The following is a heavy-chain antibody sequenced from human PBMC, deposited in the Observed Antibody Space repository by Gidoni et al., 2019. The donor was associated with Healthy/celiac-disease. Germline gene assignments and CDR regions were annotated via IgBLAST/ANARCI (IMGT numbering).Heavy chain of an antibody. Sequence: EVQLLESGGGLVQPGGSLRLSCAASGFTFSSYAMSWVRQAPGKGQEWVSAISGSGGSTYYADSVKGRFTISRDNSKNTLYLQMNSLRAEDTAVYYCAKASGSGSYFPCDYWGQGTLVTVSS. J-gene: IGHJ4*02. CDR1: GFTFSSYA. V-gene: IGHV3-23*01. CDR2: ISGSGGST. D-gene: IGHD1-26*01. CDR3: AKASGSGSYFPCDY.